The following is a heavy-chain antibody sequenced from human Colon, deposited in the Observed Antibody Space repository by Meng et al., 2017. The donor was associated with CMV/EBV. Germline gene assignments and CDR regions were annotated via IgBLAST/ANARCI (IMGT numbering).Heavy chain of an antibody. Sequence: GESLKISCAASGFTFSNYWMSWVRQAPGEGLEWVANIKQDGSEKYYVGSVKGRFTISRDNAKNSLYLQMNSLRVEDTAVYYCAKDQDDFWSGPPPFDYWGQGTLVTVSS. CDR2: IKQDGSEK. CDR3: AKDQDDFWSGPPPFDY. D-gene: IGHD3-3*01. J-gene: IGHJ4*02. V-gene: IGHV3-7*01. CDR1: GFTFSNYW.